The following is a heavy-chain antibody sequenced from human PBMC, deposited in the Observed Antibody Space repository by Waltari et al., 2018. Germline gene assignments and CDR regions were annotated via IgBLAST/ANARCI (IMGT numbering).Heavy chain of an antibody. CDR1: GYSISSGYY. V-gene: IGHV4-38-2*01. Sequence: QVQLQESGPGLVKPSETLSLTCAVSGYSISSGYYWGWIRQPPGKGLEWIGSIYHSGSTYYNPSLKSRVTISVDTSKNQFSLKLSSVTAADTAVYYCAMSSGGSWGDYMDVWGKGTTVTVSS. J-gene: IGHJ6*03. CDR2: IYHSGST. D-gene: IGHD2-15*01. CDR3: AMSSGGSWGDYMDV.